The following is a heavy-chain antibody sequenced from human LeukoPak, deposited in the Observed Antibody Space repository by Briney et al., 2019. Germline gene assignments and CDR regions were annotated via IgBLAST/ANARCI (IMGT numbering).Heavy chain of an antibody. D-gene: IGHD2-15*01. J-gene: IGHJ5*02. CDR1: GGTFSSYA. V-gene: IGHV1-69*13. CDR3: ARESDCSGGSCSTVNWFDP. CDR2: IIPIFGTA. Sequence: SVKVSCKASGGTFSSYAISWVRRAPGQGLEWMGGIIPIFGTANYAQKFQGRVTITADESTSTAYMELSSLRSEDTAVYYCARESDCSGGSCSTVNWFDPWGQGTLVTVSS.